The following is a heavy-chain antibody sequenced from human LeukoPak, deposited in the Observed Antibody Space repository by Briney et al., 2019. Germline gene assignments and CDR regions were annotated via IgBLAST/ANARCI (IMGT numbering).Heavy chain of an antibody. CDR2: IYHSGST. Sequence: SQTLSLTCTVSGGSISSGGYYWSWIRQPPGKGLEWIGYIYHSGSTYYNPSLKSRVTISVDRSKNQFSLKLSSVTAADTAVYSCARHNSRSAPYDYVWGSYRPTAFDIWGQGTMVTASS. D-gene: IGHD3-16*02. V-gene: IGHV4-30-2*01. J-gene: IGHJ3*02. CDR3: ARHNSRSAPYDYVWGSYRPTAFDI. CDR1: GGSISSGGYY.